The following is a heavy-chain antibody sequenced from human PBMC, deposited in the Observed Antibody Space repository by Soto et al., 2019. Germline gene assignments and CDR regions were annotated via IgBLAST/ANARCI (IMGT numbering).Heavy chain of an antibody. CDR1: AFTFSSYS. CDR3: ARSQRNGAMDV. V-gene: IGHV3-21*01. D-gene: IGHD2-8*01. Sequence: GGSLRLSCVGSAFTFSSYSLNWVRQAPGKGLVWVSSITSGSSFIDYADSVKGRFTISRDDAKNSLFLQMSSLRADDTAVYYCARSQRNGAMDVWGQGTTVTVSS. CDR2: ITSGSSFI. J-gene: IGHJ6*02.